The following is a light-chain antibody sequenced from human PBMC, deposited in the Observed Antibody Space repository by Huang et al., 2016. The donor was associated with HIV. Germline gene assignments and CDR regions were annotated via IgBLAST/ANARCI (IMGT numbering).Light chain of an antibody. CDR3: QHHNNWPPYS. CDR1: QNIRNN. J-gene: IGKJ2*03. V-gene: IGKV3-15*01. CDR2: GAS. Sequence: EIVMTQSPATLSVSPGERATLSCRASQNIRNNLAWYQQRPGQAPRLLIYGASTRATGIPARFSGSGSGTEFPLTINSLQSEDFAIYYCQHHNNWPPYSFGRGTRLEIK.